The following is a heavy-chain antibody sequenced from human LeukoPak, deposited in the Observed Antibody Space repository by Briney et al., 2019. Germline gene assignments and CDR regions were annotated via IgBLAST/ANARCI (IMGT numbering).Heavy chain of an antibody. Sequence: SETLSLTCTVSGGSISSYYWSWIRQPPGKGLEWIGYIYYSGSTNYNPSLKSRVTISVDTSKNQLSLKLSSVTAADTAVYYCASSKGYYYDSSGYLPFDPWGQGTLVTVSS. CDR2: IYYSGST. J-gene: IGHJ5*02. D-gene: IGHD3-22*01. V-gene: IGHV4-59*01. CDR3: ASSKGYYYDSSGYLPFDP. CDR1: GGSISSYY.